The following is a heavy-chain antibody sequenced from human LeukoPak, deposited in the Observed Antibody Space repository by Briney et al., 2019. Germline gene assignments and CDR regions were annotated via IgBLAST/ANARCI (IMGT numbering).Heavy chain of an antibody. CDR1: GYTFTSYG. CDR2: ISAYNGNT. CDR3: AREVVAATRSEYYFDY. J-gene: IGHJ4*02. D-gene: IGHD2-15*01. Sequence: ASVKVSCKASGYTFTSYGISWVRQVPGQGLEWMGWISAYNGNTNYAQKLQGRVTMTTDTSTSTAYMELSSLRSEDTAVYYCAREVVAATRSEYYFDYWGQGTLVTVSS. V-gene: IGHV1-18*01.